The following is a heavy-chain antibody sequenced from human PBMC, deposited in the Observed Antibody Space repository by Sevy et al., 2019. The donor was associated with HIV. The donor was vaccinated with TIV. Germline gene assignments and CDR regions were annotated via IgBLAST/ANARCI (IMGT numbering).Heavy chain of an antibody. D-gene: IGHD2-21*02. J-gene: IGHJ5*02. CDR1: GYSFTSYE. Sequence: ASVKVSCKASGYSFTSYEIHWVRQAPGQGLEWMGLINPRGGSTSSAAKFQGRVTMIRDTSTTTVYMELRSLRSEDTAVYFCARLRACGGDCYYYDLWGQGNLVTVSS. V-gene: IGHV1-46*01. CDR2: INPRGGST. CDR3: ARLRACGGDCYYYDL.